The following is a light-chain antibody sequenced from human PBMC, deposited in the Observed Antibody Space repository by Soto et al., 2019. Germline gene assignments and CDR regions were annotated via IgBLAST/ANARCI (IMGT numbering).Light chain of an antibody. CDR3: QQLHSYPFT. V-gene: IGKV1-5*03. J-gene: IGKJ5*01. Sequence: DLQMTQSPSTLSGSVGDRVTITCRASQTISSWLAWYKQKPGKAPKXXSYKASTLKRGVPSRFSGSGSGSEFTLTINSLPPEYFETYYCQQLHSYPFTFGQGTRLEI. CDR2: KAS. CDR1: QTISSW.